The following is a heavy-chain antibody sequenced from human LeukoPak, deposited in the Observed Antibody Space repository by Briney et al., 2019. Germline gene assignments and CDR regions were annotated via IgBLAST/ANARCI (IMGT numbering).Heavy chain of an antibody. D-gene: IGHD1-1*01. CDR2: ISNSGGST. V-gene: IGHV3-23*01. J-gene: IGHJ6*02. CDR3: AKCGYWNDALYYYGMDV. Sequence: GGSLRLSCAVSGFILSSYAMSWVRQAPGKGLEWVSGISNSGGSTYYADSVKARFTISRDISKDTLFLQMNSLRAEDTAVYYCAKCGYWNDALYYYGMDVWGQGTTVTVSS. CDR1: GFILSSYA.